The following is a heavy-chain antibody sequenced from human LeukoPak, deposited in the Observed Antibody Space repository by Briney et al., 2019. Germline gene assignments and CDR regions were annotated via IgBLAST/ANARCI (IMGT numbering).Heavy chain of an antibody. CDR3: ARENGHTYGYVFFDS. Sequence: GGSLRLSCAASGFTVSSNYMSWVRQAPGKGLEWVSVIYSGGRTYYADSVKGRFTISRDNSKNTLYPQMNRLRTEDTAVYYCARENGHTYGYVFFDSWGQGTLVTVSS. D-gene: IGHD5-18*01. CDR2: IYSGGRT. CDR1: GFTVSSNY. J-gene: IGHJ4*02. V-gene: IGHV3-53*01.